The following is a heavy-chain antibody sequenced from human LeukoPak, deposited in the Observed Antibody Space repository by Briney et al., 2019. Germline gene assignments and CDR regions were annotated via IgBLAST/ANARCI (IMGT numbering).Heavy chain of an antibody. CDR1: GFTFSSYG. Sequence: GGSLRLSCSASGFTFSSYGMHWVRQAPGKGLEWVAFIRYDASDKYYADSVKGRFTISRDNSKNTLYLQMNSLRAEDTAVYYCARDRVSDYWGQGTLVTVSS. D-gene: IGHD6-13*01. V-gene: IGHV3-30*02. CDR2: IRYDASDK. CDR3: ARDRVSDY. J-gene: IGHJ4*02.